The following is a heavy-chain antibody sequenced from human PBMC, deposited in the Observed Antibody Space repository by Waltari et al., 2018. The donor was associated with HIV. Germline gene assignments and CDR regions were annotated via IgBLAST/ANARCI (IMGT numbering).Heavy chain of an antibody. CDR1: GYTFTGYY. Sequence: QVQLVQSGAEVKKPGASVKVSCKASGYTFTGYYMHWVRQAPGQGLEWMGWINPKKDGTNYPQKFQGRVTTPRDTSTSTAYMERSRLRSDDPALYYCARDRIAVTGSYYYGMDVWGQGTTVTGSS. D-gene: IGHD6-19*01. CDR3: ARDRIAVTGSYYYGMDV. J-gene: IGHJ6*02. CDR2: INPKKDGT. V-gene: IGHV1-2*02.